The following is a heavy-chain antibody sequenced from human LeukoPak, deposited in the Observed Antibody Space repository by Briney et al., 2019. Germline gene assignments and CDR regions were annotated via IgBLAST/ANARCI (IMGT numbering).Heavy chain of an antibody. D-gene: IGHD2-2*01. CDR3: ARDFGIVVVSH. Sequence: GVLRLPCAASGFTFSSYWMRWVRQAPGKGLVWVSRINSDGSSTSYADSVKGRFTISRDNAKNTLYLQMNSLRAEDTAVYYCARDFGIVVVSHWGQGTLVTVSS. J-gene: IGHJ4*02. CDR2: INSDGSST. V-gene: IGHV3-74*01. CDR1: GFTFSSYW.